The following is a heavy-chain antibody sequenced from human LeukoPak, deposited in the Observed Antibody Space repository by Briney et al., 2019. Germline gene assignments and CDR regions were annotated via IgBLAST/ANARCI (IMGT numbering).Heavy chain of an antibody. V-gene: IGHV4-4*07. CDR1: GGSISSYY. D-gene: IGHD4-23*01. CDR3: ARISYGSTVVTPGDAFNI. Sequence: SETLSLTCTVSGGSISSYYWSWIRQPAGKGLEWIGRIYTSGSTNYNPSLKSRVTMSVDTSKNQFSLKLSSVTAADTAVYYCARISYGSTVVTPGDAFNIWGQGTMVTVSS. CDR2: IYTSGST. J-gene: IGHJ3*02.